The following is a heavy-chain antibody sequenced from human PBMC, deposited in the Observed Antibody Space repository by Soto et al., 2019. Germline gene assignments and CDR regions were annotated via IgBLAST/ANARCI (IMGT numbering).Heavy chain of an antibody. V-gene: IGHV3-23*01. CDR1: GFTFSSYA. D-gene: IGHD5-18*01. CDR2: ISGSGGST. Sequence: GGSLRLSCAASGFTFSSYAMSWVRQAPGKGLEWVSAISGSGGSTYYADSVKGRFTISRDNSKNTLYLQMNSLRAEDTAVYYCAKDYVSVDTAMVLTLNAFDIWGQGTMVTVSS. CDR3: AKDYVSVDTAMVLTLNAFDI. J-gene: IGHJ3*02.